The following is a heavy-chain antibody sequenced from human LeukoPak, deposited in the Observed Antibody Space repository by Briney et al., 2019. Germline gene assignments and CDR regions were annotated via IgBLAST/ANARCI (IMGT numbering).Heavy chain of an antibody. CDR2: INPNSGGT. CDR1: GYTFTGYY. CDR3: ARDPSPRRDYYYDYMDV. J-gene: IGHJ6*03. V-gene: IGHV1-2*06. Sequence: ASVKVSCKASGYTFTGYYMHWVRQAPGQGLEWMGRINPNSGGTNYAQKFQGRVTMTRDTSISTAYMELSRLRSDDTAVYYCARDPSPRRDYYYDYMDVWGKGTTVTVSS.